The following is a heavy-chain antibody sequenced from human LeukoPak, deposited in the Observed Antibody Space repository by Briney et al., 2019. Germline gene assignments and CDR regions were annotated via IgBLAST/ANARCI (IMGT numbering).Heavy chain of an antibody. CDR1: GGSISSYY. CDR2: IYYSGST. V-gene: IGHV4-59*01. J-gene: IGHJ3*02. CDR3: ARVVGVGSIYDAFDI. D-gene: IGHD3-22*01. Sequence: SETLSLTCTVSGGSISSYYWSWIRQPPGKGLEWIGYIYYSGSTKYNPSLKSRVTISVDASKTQFSLKLNSVTAADTAVYYCARVVGVGSIYDAFDIWGQGTMVTVSS.